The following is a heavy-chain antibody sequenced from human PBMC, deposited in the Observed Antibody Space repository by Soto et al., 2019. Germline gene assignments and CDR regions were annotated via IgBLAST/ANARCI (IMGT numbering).Heavy chain of an antibody. CDR2: MNPNSGNT. Sequence: ASVKVSCKASGYTFTSYDINWVRQATGQGLEWMGWMNPNSGNTGYAQRFQGRVTMTRNTSISTAYMELSSLRSEDTAVYYCARLRDSSGYPDAFDIWGQGTMVTVSS. V-gene: IGHV1-8*01. CDR3: ARLRDSSGYPDAFDI. D-gene: IGHD3-22*01. J-gene: IGHJ3*02. CDR1: GYTFTSYD.